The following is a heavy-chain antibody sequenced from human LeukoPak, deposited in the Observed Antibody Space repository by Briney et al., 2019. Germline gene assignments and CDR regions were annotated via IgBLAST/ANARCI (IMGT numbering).Heavy chain of an antibody. Sequence: PSETLSLTCTVSGRSISSNSYYGGWIRQPPGKGLEWIGNIYHSGNTYYSPSLKSRVTISVDASKNQFSLKLSSVTAADTAVYYCARGFLHIAVAGIPRAFDSLGQGTMVTVSS. V-gene: IGHV4-39*01. J-gene: IGHJ3*02. CDR2: IYHSGNT. CDR1: GRSISSNSYY. CDR3: ARGFLHIAVAGIPRAFDS. D-gene: IGHD6-19*01.